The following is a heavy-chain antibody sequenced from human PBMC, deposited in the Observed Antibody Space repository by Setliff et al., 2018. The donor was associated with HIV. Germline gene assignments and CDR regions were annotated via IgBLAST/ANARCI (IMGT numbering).Heavy chain of an antibody. V-gene: IGHV4-61*02. CDR3: ARQYYYDSSGYHYYFDY. CDR2: IYTSGST. J-gene: IGHJ4*02. CDR1: GGSISSGSYY. D-gene: IGHD3-22*01. Sequence: TLSLTCTVSGGSISSGSYYWSWIRQPAGKGLEWIGRIYTSGSTTYNPSLKSRVTISVHTSKNQFSLKLNSVTAAGTAVYYCARQYYYDSSGYHYYFDYWGQGTLVTVS.